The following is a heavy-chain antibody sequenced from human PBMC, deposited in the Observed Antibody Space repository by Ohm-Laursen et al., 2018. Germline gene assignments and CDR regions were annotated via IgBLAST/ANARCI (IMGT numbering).Heavy chain of an antibody. D-gene: IGHD5-18*01. CDR3: ASSPYSYETIDY. J-gene: IGHJ4*02. CDR1: GGSISSGGYY. CDR2: IYYSGST. V-gene: IGHV4-31*01. Sequence: TLSLTCTVSGGSISSGGYYWNWIRQHPGKGLEWIGYIYYSGSTYYNPSLESLVTISVDTSKNQFSLKLSSVTAADTAVYYCASSPYSYETIDYWGQGTLVTVSS.